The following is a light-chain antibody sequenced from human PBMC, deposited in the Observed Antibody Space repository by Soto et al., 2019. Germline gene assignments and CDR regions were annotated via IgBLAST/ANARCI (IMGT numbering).Light chain of an antibody. CDR2: AAS. Sequence: DIQMTQSPSSLSASVGDRVTITCRASQSISSYLNWYQQKPGKAPKLLIYAASSLLSGVPSRFSGSGSGTDFTLTIASLQPEDFSTYYCQQSDSTPYTFGQGTKVDIK. CDR3: QQSDSTPYT. CDR1: QSISSY. J-gene: IGKJ2*01. V-gene: IGKV1-39*01.